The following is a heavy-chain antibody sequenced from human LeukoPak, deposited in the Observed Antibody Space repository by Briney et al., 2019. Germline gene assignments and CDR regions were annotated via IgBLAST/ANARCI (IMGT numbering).Heavy chain of an antibody. CDR1: GFTFSSYA. J-gene: IGHJ6*04. CDR3: ASSVAAGHYYYYGMDV. CDR2: ISYDGSNK. D-gene: IGHD6-13*01. Sequence: GGSRRLSCVVSGFTFSSYAMHWVRQAPGKGLEWVAVISYDGSNKYHADSVKGRFTISRDNSKNTLYLQMNSLRAEDTAVYYCASSVAAGHYYYYGMDVWGKGTTVTVSS. V-gene: IGHV3-30*04.